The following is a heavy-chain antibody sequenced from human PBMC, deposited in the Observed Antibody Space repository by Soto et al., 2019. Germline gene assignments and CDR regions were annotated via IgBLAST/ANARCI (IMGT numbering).Heavy chain of an antibody. Sequence: QVQLQESGPGLVKPSGTLSLVCSVSGFSVSSNDWWTWVRQPPGKGLEWIGEVFRSGETNSNPSLKSRVTMSVDMSKNHFSLTLSSVTAADTGIYYCARSTMIGPAHRLDSWGPGTLVTVSA. D-gene: IGHD3-10*02. CDR2: VFRSGET. CDR3: ARSTMIGPAHRLDS. J-gene: IGHJ5*01. CDR1: GFSVSSNDW. V-gene: IGHV4-4*02.